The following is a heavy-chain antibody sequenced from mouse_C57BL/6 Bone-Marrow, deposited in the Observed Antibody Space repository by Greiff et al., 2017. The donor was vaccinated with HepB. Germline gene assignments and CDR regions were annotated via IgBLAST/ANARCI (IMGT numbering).Heavy chain of an antibody. J-gene: IGHJ4*01. CDR3: AAGGYYSYYYAMDY. CDR2: IDPSDSYT. Sequence: VQLQQPGAELVMPGASVKLSCKASGYTFTSYWMHWVKQRPGQGLEWIGEIDPSDSYTNYNQKFKGKSTLTVDKSSSTAYMQLSSLTSEDSAVYYCAAGGYYSYYYAMDYWGQGTSVTVSS. CDR1: GYTFTSYW. D-gene: IGHD2-3*01. V-gene: IGHV1-69*01.